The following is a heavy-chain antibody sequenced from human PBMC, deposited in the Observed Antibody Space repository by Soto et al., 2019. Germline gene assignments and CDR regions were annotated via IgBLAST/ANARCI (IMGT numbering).Heavy chain of an antibody. CDR2: IIPIFGTA. D-gene: IGHD5-18*01. J-gene: IGHJ4*02. Sequence: SEKVSCKASGGTFSSDATSLVRQAPGQGLEWMGGIIPIFGTANYAQKFQGRVTITADESTSTAYMELSSLRSEDTAVYYCAREWIRHHFDYWGQGTLVTVSS. V-gene: IGHV1-69*01. CDR1: GGTFSSDA. CDR3: AREWIRHHFDY.